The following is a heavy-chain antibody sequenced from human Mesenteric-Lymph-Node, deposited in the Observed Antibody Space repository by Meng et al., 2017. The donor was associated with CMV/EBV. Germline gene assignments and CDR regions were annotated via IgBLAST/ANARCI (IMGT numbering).Heavy chain of an antibody. Sequence: GSLRLSCTVSGGSISNTNYYWAWIRQPPGKGLEWIGSISYSGSTYYSPSLKSRVTISVDTSKNQFSLNLNSVTAADTAVYYCAKGVGIQLWFPPIDYWGQGTLVTVSS. V-gene: IGHV4-39*07. J-gene: IGHJ4*02. CDR2: ISYSGST. D-gene: IGHD5-18*01. CDR1: GGSISNTNYY. CDR3: AKGVGIQLWFPPIDY.